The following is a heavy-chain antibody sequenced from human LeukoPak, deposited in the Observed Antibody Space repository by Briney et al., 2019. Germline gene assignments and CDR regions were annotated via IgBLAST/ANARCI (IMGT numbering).Heavy chain of an antibody. D-gene: IGHD3-22*01. CDR3: AGATTYYYDSSGYYH. CDR2: IIPIFGTA. CDR1: GGTLSNYP. Sequence: SVKVSCKTSGGTLSNYPVSWVRQAPGQGLEWMGGIIPIFGTANYAQKFQGRVTITTDESTSTAYMELSSLRSEDTAVYYCAGATTYYYDSSGYYHWGQGTLVTVSS. J-gene: IGHJ5*02. V-gene: IGHV1-69*05.